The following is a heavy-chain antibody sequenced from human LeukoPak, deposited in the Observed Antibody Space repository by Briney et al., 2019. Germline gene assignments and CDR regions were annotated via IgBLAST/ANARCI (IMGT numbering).Heavy chain of an antibody. CDR3: ARRPYGDYGIYGMDV. J-gene: IGHJ6*02. V-gene: IGHV3-53*01. CDR1: GFTVSSNY. D-gene: IGHD4-17*01. CDR2: IYSGGST. Sequence: GGSPRLSCAASGFTVSSNYMSWVRQAPGKGLEWVSVIYSGGSTYYADSVKGRFTISRDNSKNTLYLQMNSLRAEDTAVYYCARRPYGDYGIYGMDVWGQGTTVTVSS.